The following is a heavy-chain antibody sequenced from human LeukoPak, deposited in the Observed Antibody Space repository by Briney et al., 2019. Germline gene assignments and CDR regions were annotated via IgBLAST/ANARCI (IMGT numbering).Heavy chain of an antibody. V-gene: IGHV4-59*01. CDR1: GGSISSYY. Sequence: SETLSLTCTVSGGSISSYYWSWIRQPPGKGLEWIGYIYYSGSTNYNPSLKSRVTISVDTSKNQFSLELSSVTAADTAVYYCARGVVVVTATNPYYYYYGMDVWGQGTTVTVSS. D-gene: IGHD2-21*02. J-gene: IGHJ6*02. CDR2: IYYSGST. CDR3: ARGVVVVTATNPYYYYYGMDV.